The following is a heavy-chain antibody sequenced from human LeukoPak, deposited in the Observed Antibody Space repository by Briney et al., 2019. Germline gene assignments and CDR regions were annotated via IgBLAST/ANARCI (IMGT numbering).Heavy chain of an antibody. V-gene: IGHV4-39*01. D-gene: IGHD2-2*01. CDR2: IYYSGST. CDR3: ARLYIVVVPATRKYYFDY. Sequence: SETLSLTCTVSGGSISSSSYYWGWIRQPPGKGLEWIGSIYYSGSTYYNPSLKSRVTISVDTSKNQFSLKLSSVTAADTAVYYCARLYIVVVPATRKYYFDYWGQGTLVTVSS. CDR1: GGSISSSSYY. J-gene: IGHJ4*02.